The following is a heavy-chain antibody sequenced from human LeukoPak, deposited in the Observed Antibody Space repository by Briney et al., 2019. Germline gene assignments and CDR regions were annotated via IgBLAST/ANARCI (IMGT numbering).Heavy chain of an antibody. CDR2: ISHSGRTI. CDR1: GFNFSIYE. V-gene: IGHV3-48*03. CDR3: ARQYSYDSSGYYPWDY. Sequence: GGSLRLSCAASGFNFSIYEMNWVRQAPGKGLEWVSYISHSGRTIYNADSMKGRFTISRDNAKTSLYLQMNSLRAEDTAMYYCARQYSYDSSGYYPWDYWGQGTLVTVSP. D-gene: IGHD3-22*01. J-gene: IGHJ4*02.